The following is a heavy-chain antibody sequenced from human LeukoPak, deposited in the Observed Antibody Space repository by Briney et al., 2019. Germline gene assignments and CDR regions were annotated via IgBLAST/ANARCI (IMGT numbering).Heavy chain of an antibody. Sequence: PSETLSLTCIVSGGSMNYYYWSWIRQLPGRGLEWIGFIYYTGSTDYNPSLKSRITMSVDSSKSQFYLNLTSVTAADTAVYYCARDGRISPYHGMDVWGQGTTVTVSS. CDR2: IYYTGST. D-gene: IGHD1-1*01. CDR3: ARDGRISPYHGMDV. V-gene: IGHV4-59*01. J-gene: IGHJ6*02. CDR1: GGSMNYYY.